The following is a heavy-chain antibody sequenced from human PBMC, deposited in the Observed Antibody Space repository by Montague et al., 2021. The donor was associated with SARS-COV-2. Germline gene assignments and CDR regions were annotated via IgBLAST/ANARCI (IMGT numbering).Heavy chain of an antibody. J-gene: IGHJ4*02. D-gene: IGHD3-22*01. CDR3: ARSFSSSGARDN. CDR1: GGSLNKHY. V-gene: IGHV4-59*11. Sequence: SETLSLTCTVSGGSLNKHYWSWIRKAPGKELEWLGNIFYKGNTNXNVFLWGRVSMSLDTPQNQFSLRPTSPTAADTAVYYCARSFSSSGARDNWGQGILVTVSS. CDR2: IFYKGNT.